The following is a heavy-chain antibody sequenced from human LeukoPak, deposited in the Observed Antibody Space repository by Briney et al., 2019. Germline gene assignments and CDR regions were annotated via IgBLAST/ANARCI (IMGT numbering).Heavy chain of an antibody. CDR3: ARHYGSGSYYDNWFDP. Sequence: SETLSLTCTVSGGSISSFYWSWIRQPPGEGLEWIGYIYYTGSTDYNPSLRSRVTISIDTSKNQFSLKLSSVTAADTAVYYCARHYGSGSYYDNWFDPWGQGTLVTVSS. CDR1: GGSISSFY. D-gene: IGHD3-10*01. V-gene: IGHV4-59*01. J-gene: IGHJ5*02. CDR2: IYYTGST.